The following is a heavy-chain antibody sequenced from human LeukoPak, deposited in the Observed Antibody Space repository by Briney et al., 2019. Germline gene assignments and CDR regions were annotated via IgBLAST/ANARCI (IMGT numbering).Heavy chain of an antibody. CDR2: ISHSGST. J-gene: IGHJ4*02. CDR1: GGSFNGYY. CDR3: ARHNTAAQGLYFDY. V-gene: IGHV4-34*01. D-gene: IGHD6-13*01. Sequence: SETLSLTCAVYGGSFNGYYWSWIRQPPGKGLEWIGEISHSGSTNYNPSPKSRVTISVDTSKNQISLKLSSVTAADTAVYYCARHNTAAQGLYFDYWGQGTLVTVSS.